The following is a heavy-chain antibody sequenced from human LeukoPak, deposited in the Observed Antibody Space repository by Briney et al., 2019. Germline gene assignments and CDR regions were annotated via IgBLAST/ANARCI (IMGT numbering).Heavy chain of an antibody. V-gene: IGHV1-8*01. Sequence: GASVKVSCKASGYTFTSYDINWVRQATGQGLEWMGWMNPNSGNTGYAQKFQGRVTMTRDMSTSTVYMELSSLRSEDTAVYYCARVLGHGYGIDYWGQGTLVTVSS. J-gene: IGHJ4*02. CDR2: MNPNSGNT. CDR1: GYTFTSYD. D-gene: IGHD5-12*01. CDR3: ARVLGHGYGIDY.